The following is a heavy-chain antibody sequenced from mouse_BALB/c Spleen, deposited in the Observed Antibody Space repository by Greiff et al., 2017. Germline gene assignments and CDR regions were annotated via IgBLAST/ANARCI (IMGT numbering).Heavy chain of an antibody. CDR2: IDPANGNT. CDR1: GFNIKDTY. J-gene: IGHJ4*01. Sequence: EVQLQESGAELVKPGASVKLSCTASGFNIKDTYMHWVKQRPEQGLEWIGRIDPANGNTKYDPKFQGKATITADTSSNTAYLQLSSLTSEDTAVYYCARVYDYDSYYAMDYWGQGTSVTVSS. D-gene: IGHD2-4*01. V-gene: IGHV14-3*02. CDR3: ARVYDYDSYYAMDY.